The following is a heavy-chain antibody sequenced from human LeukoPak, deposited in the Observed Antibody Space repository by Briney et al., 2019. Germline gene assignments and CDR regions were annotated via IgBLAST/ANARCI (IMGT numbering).Heavy chain of an antibody. Sequence: PGRALTLTRAACGFILISYVWHWLRPAPGKGVAGVGLIWYDGSEEYDADSMKGRFTISRDNSKNTLHLLMSILRAEDTAIYYCAKPQYWASSRCQPPDHWGQGTLVTVSS. CDR3: AKPQYWASSRCQPPDH. CDR2: IWYDGSEE. D-gene: IGHD2-2*01. V-gene: IGHV3-33*06. CDR1: GFILISYV. J-gene: IGHJ4*02.